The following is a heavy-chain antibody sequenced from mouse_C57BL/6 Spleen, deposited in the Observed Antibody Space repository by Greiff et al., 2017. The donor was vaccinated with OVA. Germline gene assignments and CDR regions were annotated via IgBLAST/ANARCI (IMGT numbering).Heavy chain of an antibody. CDR1: GYTFTSYW. CDR3: AREDYYGSSY. CDR2: IDPSDSYT. J-gene: IGHJ2*01. Sequence: QVQLQQPGAELVKPGASVKLSCKASGYTFTSYWMQWVKQRPGQGLEWIGEIDPSDSYTNYNQKFKGKATLTVDTSSSTAYMQLSSLTSEDSAVYDCAREDYYGSSYWGQGTTLTVSS. D-gene: IGHD1-1*01. V-gene: IGHV1-50*01.